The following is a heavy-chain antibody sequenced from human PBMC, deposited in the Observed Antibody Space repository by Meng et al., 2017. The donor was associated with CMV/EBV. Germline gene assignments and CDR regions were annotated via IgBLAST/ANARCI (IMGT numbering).Heavy chain of an antibody. Sequence: GGSLRLSCAASGFTFSSYSMNWVRQAPGKGLEWVSSISSSSYIYYADSVKGRFTISRDNAKNSLYLQMNSLRAEDTAVYYCARGFLEWLSHYYYYGMDVWGQGTTVTVSS. D-gene: IGHD3-3*01. J-gene: IGHJ6*02. V-gene: IGHV3-21*01. CDR3: ARGFLEWLSHYYYYGMDV. CDR1: GFTFSSYS. CDR2: ISSSSYI.